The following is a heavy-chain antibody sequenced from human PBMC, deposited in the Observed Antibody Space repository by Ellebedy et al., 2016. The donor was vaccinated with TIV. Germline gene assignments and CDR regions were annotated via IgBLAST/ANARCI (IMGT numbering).Heavy chain of an antibody. CDR2: INHSGST. Sequence: GSLRLSXTVSGGSISSGGYYWSWIRQPPGKGLEWIGEINHSGSTNYNPSLKSRVTISVDTSKNQFSLKLSSVTAADTAVYYCARGPAGTGGWGQGTLVTVSS. CDR1: GGSISSGGYY. D-gene: IGHD6-13*01. CDR3: ARGPAGTGG. J-gene: IGHJ4*02. V-gene: IGHV4-39*07.